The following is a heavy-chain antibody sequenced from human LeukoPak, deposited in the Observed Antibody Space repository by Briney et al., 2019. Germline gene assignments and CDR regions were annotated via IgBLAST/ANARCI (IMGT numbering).Heavy chain of an antibody. CDR2: FDPEDGET. D-gene: IGHD3-22*01. CDR1: GYTLTELS. V-gene: IGHV1-24*01. CDR3: ARGTGHDSSGYYYLYNWFDP. Sequence: GASVKVSCKVSGYTLTELSMHWVRQAPGKGLEWMGGFDPEDGETIYAQKFQGRVTMTRNTSISTAYMELSSLRSEDTAVYYCARGTGHDSSGYYYLYNWFDPWGQGTLVTVSS. J-gene: IGHJ5*02.